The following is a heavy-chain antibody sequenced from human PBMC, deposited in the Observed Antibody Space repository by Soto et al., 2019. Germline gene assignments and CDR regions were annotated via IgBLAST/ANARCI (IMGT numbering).Heavy chain of an antibody. CDR1: GFTFSNAW. J-gene: IGHJ4*02. Sequence: PGGSLRLSCAASGFTFSNAWMSWVRQAPGKGLEWVGRIKSKTDGGTTDYAAPVKGRFTISRDDSKTTLYLQMNSLKTEDTAVYYCITQGPLFGSGSYRDDYWSQGPLVTVSS. D-gene: IGHD3-10*01. CDR2: IKSKTDGGTT. V-gene: IGHV3-15*01. CDR3: ITQGPLFGSGSYRDDY.